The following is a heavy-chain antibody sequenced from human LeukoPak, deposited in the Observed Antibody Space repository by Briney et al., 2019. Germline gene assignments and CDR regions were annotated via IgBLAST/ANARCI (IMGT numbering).Heavy chain of an antibody. V-gene: IGHV3-21*01. J-gene: IGHJ6*04. D-gene: IGHD3-10*02. CDR2: ISSGSSYI. CDR3: AELGITMIGGV. CDR1: GFTFSTYT. Sequence: RGSLRLSCTASGFTFSTYTMNWVRQAPGKGLEWVSSISSGSSYIYYADSVKGRFTISRDNAKNSLYLQMNSLRAEDTAVYYCAELGITMIGGVWGKGTTVTISS.